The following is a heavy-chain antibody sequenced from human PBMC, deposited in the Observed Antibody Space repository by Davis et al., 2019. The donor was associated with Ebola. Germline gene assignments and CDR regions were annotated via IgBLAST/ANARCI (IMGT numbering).Heavy chain of an antibody. Sequence: GESLKISCAASGFTFSSYAMSWVRQAPGKGLEWVSAIRASGDTTYYADSVKGRFTISRDNSKNTLYLQMNSLRAEDTAVYYCAKKYSSSSGGGIFDYWGQGTLVTVSS. CDR2: IRASGDTT. J-gene: IGHJ4*02. CDR3: AKKYSSSSGGGIFDY. CDR1: GFTFSSYA. D-gene: IGHD6-6*01. V-gene: IGHV3-23*01.